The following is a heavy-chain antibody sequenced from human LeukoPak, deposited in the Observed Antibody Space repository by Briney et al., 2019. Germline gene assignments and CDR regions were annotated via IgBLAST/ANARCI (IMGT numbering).Heavy chain of an antibody. CDR2: ISGSGGST. CDR1: GFTFSSYA. J-gene: IGHJ4*02. CDR3: AKSMVRGVISPYYFDY. D-gene: IGHD3-10*01. V-gene: IGHV3-23*01. Sequence: PGGSLRLSCAASGFTFSSYAMSWVRQAPGKGLEWVSAISGSGGSTYYADSVKGRFTISRDNSKNTLYLQMNSLRAEDTAVYYCAKSMVRGVISPYYFDYWGQGTLVTVSS.